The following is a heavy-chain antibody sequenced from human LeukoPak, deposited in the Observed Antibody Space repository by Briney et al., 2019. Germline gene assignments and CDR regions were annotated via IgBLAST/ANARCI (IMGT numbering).Heavy chain of an antibody. V-gene: IGHV4-59*11. CDR3: ARGVVPAAPTLFAY. CDR2: IYYSGST. CDR1: GGSISSHY. Sequence: SETLSLTCTVSGGSISSHYWSWIRQPPGKGLEWIGYIYYSGSTNYNPSLKSRVTISVDTSKNQFSLKLSSVTAADTAVYYCARGVVPAAPTLFAYWGQGTLVTVSS. D-gene: IGHD2-2*01. J-gene: IGHJ4*02.